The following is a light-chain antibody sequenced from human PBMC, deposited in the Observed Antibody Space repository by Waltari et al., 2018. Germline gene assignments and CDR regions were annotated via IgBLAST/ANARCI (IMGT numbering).Light chain of an antibody. V-gene: IGKV3-15*01. CDR3: QQYNNWPPGT. J-gene: IGKJ1*01. Sequence: ETVVTQSPATLYVSPGERATLSCRTSQSIDSKLAWYQQKPGQAPRPLIYGASIRATGIPARFSGSGSETEFTLTISSLQSEDFAVYYCQQYNNWPPGTFGQGTKVEI. CDR1: QSIDSK. CDR2: GAS.